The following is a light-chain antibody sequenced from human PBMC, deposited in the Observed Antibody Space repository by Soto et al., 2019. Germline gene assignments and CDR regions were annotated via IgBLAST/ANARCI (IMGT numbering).Light chain of an antibody. CDR3: QQYNSYPWT. J-gene: IGKJ1*01. CDR2: KAS. V-gene: IGKV1-5*03. CDR1: QSISSW. Sequence: DIQMTQSPSTLSASVGDRVTITCRASQSISSWLAWYQQKPGKAPKLLLYKASSLESGVPSRFSGSGSGTEFTLAISSMQPDDCATYYCQQYNSYPWTFGQGTKVEI.